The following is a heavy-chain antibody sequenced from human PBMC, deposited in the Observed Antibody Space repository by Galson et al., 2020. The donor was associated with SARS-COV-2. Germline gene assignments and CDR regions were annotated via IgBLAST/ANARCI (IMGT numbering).Heavy chain of an antibody. CDR1: GFSLSTSGMR. D-gene: IGHD2-21*01. J-gene: IGHJ2*01. V-gene: IGHV2-70*04. CDR3: DRAAGDGYFDL. CDR2: IDWDDDK. Sequence: SGPTLVKPTQTLKLTCTFSGFSLSTSGMRVSWIRQPPGKALEWLARIDWDDDKFYSTSPKTRLTISKDTSKNQVVLTMTNMDPVEPATYYFDRAAGDGYFDLWGRGTLVTGSS.